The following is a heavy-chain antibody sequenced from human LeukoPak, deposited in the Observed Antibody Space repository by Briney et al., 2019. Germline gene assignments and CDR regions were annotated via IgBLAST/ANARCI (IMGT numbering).Heavy chain of an antibody. CDR3: TREGGRTVAPVSKY. D-gene: IGHD6-19*01. J-gene: IGHJ4*02. CDR2: IHPDTGGT. CDR1: GYTFTNYY. Sequence: ASVKVSCKSSGYTFTNYYIHWVRQAPGQGLEWMGRIHPDTGGTTYAQKFQGRVTMTRDTSITTVYMEMNSLRSDDTAMYFCTREGGRTVAPVSKYWGQGTLVTVSS. V-gene: IGHV1-2*06.